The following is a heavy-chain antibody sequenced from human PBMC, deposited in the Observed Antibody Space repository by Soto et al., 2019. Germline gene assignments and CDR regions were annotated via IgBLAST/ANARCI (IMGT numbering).Heavy chain of an antibody. J-gene: IGHJ4*02. CDR1: GFTFSSYA. CDR3: AKVPLWFAELLYYFDY. Sequence: EVQLLESGGGLVQPGGSLRLSCAASGFTFSSYAMSWVRQAPGKGLEWVSAISGSGGSTYYADSVKGRFTISRDNSKNTLYLQMNSLRAEDTAVYYCAKVPLWFAELLYYFDYWGQGTLVTVSS. V-gene: IGHV3-23*01. CDR2: ISGSGGST. D-gene: IGHD3-10*01.